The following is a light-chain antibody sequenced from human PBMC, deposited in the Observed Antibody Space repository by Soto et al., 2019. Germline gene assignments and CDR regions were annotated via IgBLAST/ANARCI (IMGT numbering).Light chain of an antibody. CDR2: GAS. J-gene: IGKJ1*01. Sequence: EIVLTQSPGTLSLSPGERATLSCRASQTVSGSYLAWYQQKPGQAPRLLIYGASSRATGIPDRFSGSGSGTDFTLTISRLEPEDFAVYYCQQYVTSPWTLGQGTKVESK. CDR1: QTVSGSY. V-gene: IGKV3-20*01. CDR3: QQYVTSPWT.